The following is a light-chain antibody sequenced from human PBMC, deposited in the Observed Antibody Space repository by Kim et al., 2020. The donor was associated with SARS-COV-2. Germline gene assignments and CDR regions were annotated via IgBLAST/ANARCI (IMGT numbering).Light chain of an antibody. CDR1: QDVSSW. CDR3: QQAISLPFT. J-gene: IGKJ2*01. Sequence: SASLGDSVTFTFRGSQDVSSWLAWYHQRPGRCPKLVIYATSSVQSWVPARFSGSRSGTDFPLTISSLQPEDFGTYYCQQAISLPFTFCLGTKLEI. V-gene: IGKV1-12*01. CDR2: ATS.